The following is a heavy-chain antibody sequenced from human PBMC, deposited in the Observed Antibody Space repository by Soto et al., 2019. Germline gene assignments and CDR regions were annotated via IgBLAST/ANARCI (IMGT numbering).Heavy chain of an antibody. J-gene: IGHJ5*02. CDR2: ISAYNGNT. V-gene: IGHV1-18*04. D-gene: IGHD3-9*01. CDR3: ARGFQMYYDILTGYYKGENWFDP. CDR1: GYTFTSYG. Sequence: ASVKVSCKASGYTFTSYGISWVRQAPGQGLEWMGWISAYNGNTNYAQKLQGRVTMTTDTSTSTAYMELRSLRSDDTAVYYCARGFQMYYDILTGYYKGENWFDPWGQGTLVTVS.